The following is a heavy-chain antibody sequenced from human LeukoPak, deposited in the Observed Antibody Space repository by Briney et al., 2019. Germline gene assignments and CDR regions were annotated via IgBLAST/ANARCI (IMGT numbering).Heavy chain of an antibody. CDR3: ARGHYGSGTGTYPD. J-gene: IGHJ4*02. Sequence: SDTLSLTCPVSGASLSPNYWSWIRQPPGTGLEWIGYIYYSGSTDYNPSLKSRVTISVDTSKNQVSLKLNSVTAADTAVYYCARGHYGSGTGTYPDWGQGTLVTVSS. V-gene: IGHV4-59*07. CDR2: IYYSGST. D-gene: IGHD3-10*01. CDR1: GASLSPNY.